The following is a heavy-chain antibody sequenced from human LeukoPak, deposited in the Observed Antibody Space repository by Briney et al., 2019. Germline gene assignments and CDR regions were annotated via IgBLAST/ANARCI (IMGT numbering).Heavy chain of an antibody. Sequence: KPSETLSLTCTVSGYSISSGYYWGWIRQPPGKGLEWIGSIYHSGSTYYNPSLKSRVTISVDTSKNQFSLKLSSVTAADTAVYYCARETTMIVFDYWGQGTLVTVSS. CDR3: ARETTMIVFDY. CDR2: IYHSGST. V-gene: IGHV4-38-2*02. D-gene: IGHD3-22*01. CDR1: GYSISSGYY. J-gene: IGHJ4*02.